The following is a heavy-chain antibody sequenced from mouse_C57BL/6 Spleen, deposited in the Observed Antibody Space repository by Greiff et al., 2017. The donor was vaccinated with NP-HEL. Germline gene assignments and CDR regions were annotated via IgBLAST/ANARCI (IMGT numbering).Heavy chain of an antibody. CDR3: ARGGFDWDAMDY. J-gene: IGHJ4*01. Sequence: VQLQQSGPELVKPGASVKIPCKASGYTFTDYNMDWVKQSHGKSLEWIGDINPNNGGTIYNQKFKGKATLTVDKSSSTAYMELRSLTSEDTAVYYCARGGFDWDAMDYWGQGTSVTVSS. V-gene: IGHV1-18*01. CDR1: GYTFTDYN. CDR2: INPNNGGT. D-gene: IGHD4-1*01.